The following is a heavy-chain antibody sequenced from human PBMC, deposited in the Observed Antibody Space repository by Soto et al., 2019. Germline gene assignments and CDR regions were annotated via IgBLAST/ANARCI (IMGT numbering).Heavy chain of an antibody. Sequence: EGKLLESGGGLVQPGGSLRLSCAASGFTFSSYAMIWVRQAPGKGLEWVSGISGSAINTYYADSVKGRFTISRDNTKNTLSLQMNSLRAADTAIYYCAKGTYSVVPGAPLWCWGQGTLVTVSS. CDR3: AKGTYSVVPGAPLWC. D-gene: IGHD2-2*01. CDR2: ISGSAINT. V-gene: IGHV3-23*01. CDR1: GFTFSSYA. J-gene: IGHJ4*02.